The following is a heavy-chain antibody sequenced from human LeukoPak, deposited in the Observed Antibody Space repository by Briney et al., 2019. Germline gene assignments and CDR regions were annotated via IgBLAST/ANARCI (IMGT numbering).Heavy chain of an antibody. V-gene: IGHV3-23*01. D-gene: IGHD2-2*01. CDR1: VFTLSSYP. J-gene: IGHJ4*02. Sequence: GGALRDSRVASVFTLSSYPVSAVRQAPGKGGAWVSSFSGSGDSTYYADSVNGRFTISRDNSKNTLYLQMNSLRAGDTAVYSCAKASCGSSSCYADYWGQGTLVTVSS. CDR3: AKASCGSSSCYADY. CDR2: FSGSGDST.